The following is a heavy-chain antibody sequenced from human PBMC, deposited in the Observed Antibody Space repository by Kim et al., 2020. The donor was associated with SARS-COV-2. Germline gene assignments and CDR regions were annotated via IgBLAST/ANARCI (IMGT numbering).Heavy chain of an antibody. D-gene: IGHD5-12*01. CDR3: ATWGGYVNWFDP. Sequence: IYAQTIQGRVTMTEDTSTDTAYMELSSLRSEDTAVYYCATWGGYVNWFDPWGQGTLVTVSS. J-gene: IGHJ5*02. V-gene: IGHV1-24*01.